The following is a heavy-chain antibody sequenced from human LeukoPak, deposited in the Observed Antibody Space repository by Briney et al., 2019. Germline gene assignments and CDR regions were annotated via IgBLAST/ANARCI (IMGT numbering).Heavy chain of an antibody. V-gene: IGHV1-2*02. CDR2: INLNSGGT. D-gene: IGHD4-11*01. CDR3: ARVDSNYAVDY. Sequence: ASVKVSCKASGYTFTSYDINWVRQAPGQGLEWMGWINLNSGGTNYAQKFQGRVTMTRDTSISTAYMELSRLRSDDTAVYYCARVDSNYAVDYWGQGTLVTVSS. CDR1: GYTFTSYD. J-gene: IGHJ4*02.